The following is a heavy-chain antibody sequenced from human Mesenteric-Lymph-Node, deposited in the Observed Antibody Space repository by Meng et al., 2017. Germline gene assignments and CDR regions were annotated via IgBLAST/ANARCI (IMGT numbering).Heavy chain of an antibody. CDR1: GFTVSSNY. CDR2: INWNGGST. J-gene: IGHJ4*02. Sequence: GESLKISCAASGFTVSSNYMSWVRQAPGKGLEWVSGINWNGGSTGYADSVKGRFTISRDNAKNSLYLQMNSLRAEDTALYYCARGPLYGSGSPYDYWGQGTLVTVSS. V-gene: IGHV3-20*04. CDR3: ARGPLYGSGSPYDY. D-gene: IGHD3-10*01.